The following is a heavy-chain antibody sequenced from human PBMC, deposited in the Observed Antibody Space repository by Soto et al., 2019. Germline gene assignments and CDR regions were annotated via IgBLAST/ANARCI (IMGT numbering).Heavy chain of an antibody. V-gene: IGHV1-18*01. Sequence: QVHLVQSGAEVKKPGASVKVSCKGSGYDFTTYGITWVRQAPGQGLEWMAWISAHNGNTDYAQKLQGRVTVTRDTSTSTACMELRSLRSDDTAMYYCARGRYGDYWGQGALVTVSS. J-gene: IGHJ4*02. CDR2: ISAHNGNT. CDR3: ARGRYGDY. D-gene: IGHD1-1*01. CDR1: GYDFTTYG.